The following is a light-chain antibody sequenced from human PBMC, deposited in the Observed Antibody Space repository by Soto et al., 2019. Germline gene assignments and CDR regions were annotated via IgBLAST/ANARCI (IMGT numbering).Light chain of an antibody. CDR2: AAS. J-gene: IGKJ4*01. V-gene: IGKV1-12*01. Sequence: DIQMTQSPSSVSASVGDRVTIICRASQGISSRLAWYQQKPGKAPNLLIYAASILQSGVPSRFSGSGSETDFTLSSGSLQPEDFATYDCQQSNSFPLTFGGGTKVEIK. CDR3: QQSNSFPLT. CDR1: QGISSR.